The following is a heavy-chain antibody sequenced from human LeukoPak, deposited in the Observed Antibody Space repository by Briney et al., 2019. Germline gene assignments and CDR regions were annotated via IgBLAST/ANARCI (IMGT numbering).Heavy chain of an antibody. D-gene: IGHD4-17*01. CDR2: ISSSSSYI. CDR1: GFTFSSYS. Sequence: TGGSLRLSCAASGFTFSSYSMNWVRQAPGKGLEWVSSISSSSSYIYYADSVKGRFTISRDNAKNSLYLQVNSLRAEDTAVYYCARDQDGALDYWGQGSLVTVSS. CDR3: ARDQDGALDY. J-gene: IGHJ4*02. V-gene: IGHV3-21*01.